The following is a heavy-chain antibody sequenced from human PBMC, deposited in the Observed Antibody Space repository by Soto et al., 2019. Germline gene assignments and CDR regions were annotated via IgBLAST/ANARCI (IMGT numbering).Heavy chain of an antibody. D-gene: IGHD5-12*01. CDR2: INHSGST. CDR1: GGSFSGYY. Sequence: SETLSLTCAVYGGSFSGYYWSWIRQPPGKGLEWIGEINHSGSTNYNPSLKSRVTISVDTSKNQFSLKPSSVTAADTAVYYCASLLAGIGYQASYYYYGMDVWGQGTTVTVSS. CDR3: ASLLAGIGYQASYYYYGMDV. V-gene: IGHV4-34*01. J-gene: IGHJ6*02.